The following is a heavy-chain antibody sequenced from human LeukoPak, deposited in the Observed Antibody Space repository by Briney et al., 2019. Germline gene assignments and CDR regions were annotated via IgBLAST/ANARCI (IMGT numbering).Heavy chain of an antibody. D-gene: IGHD5-12*01. CDR3: AKGGYSGYDYDY. CDR2: ISGSGGST. V-gene: IGHV3-23*01. Sequence: GGSLRLSCAASGFTFSSYAMSWVRQAPGRGLEWVSAISGSGGSTYYADSVKGRFTISRDNSKNTLYLQMNSLRAEDTAVYYCAKGGYSGYDYDYWGQGTLVTVSS. CDR1: GFTFSSYA. J-gene: IGHJ4*02.